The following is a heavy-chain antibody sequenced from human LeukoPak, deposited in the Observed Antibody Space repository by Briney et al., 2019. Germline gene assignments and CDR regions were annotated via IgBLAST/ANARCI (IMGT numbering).Heavy chain of an antibody. CDR1: GFTFSSYW. CDR2: IKQDGSEK. Sequence: GGSLRLSCAASGFTFSSYWMSWVRQAPGKGLEWVANIKQDGSEKYYVDSGKGRFTISRDNAKNSLYLQMNSLRAEGTAVYYCARAYSSSWYLYYYYGMDVWGKGTTVTVSS. CDR3: ARAYSSSWYLYYYYGMDV. D-gene: IGHD6-13*01. V-gene: IGHV3-7*03. J-gene: IGHJ6*04.